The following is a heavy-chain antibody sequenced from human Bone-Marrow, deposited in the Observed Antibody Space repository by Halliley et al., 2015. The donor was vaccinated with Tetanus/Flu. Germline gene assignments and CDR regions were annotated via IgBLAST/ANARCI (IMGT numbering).Heavy chain of an antibody. D-gene: IGHD2-15*01. J-gene: IGHJ4*02. Sequence: QLVQSGAEVKKPGESLKISCKGSGNSFTTYWIGWVRQKPGKGLEWMGIIYPDDSETRYSPSFQGQVIMSADKSITTAFVQWSSLMASDTAMYYCARLYGDERSGGSCSYFVSWCQGTLVTVSS. CDR1: GNSFTTYW. CDR3: ARLYGDERSGGSCSYFVS. V-gene: IGHV5-51*03. CDR2: IYPDDSET.